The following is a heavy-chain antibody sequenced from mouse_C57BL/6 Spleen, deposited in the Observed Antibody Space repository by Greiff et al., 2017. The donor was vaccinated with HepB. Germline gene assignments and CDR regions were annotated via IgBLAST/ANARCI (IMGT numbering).Heavy chain of an antibody. J-gene: IGHJ2*01. D-gene: IGHD1-1*01. CDR1: GYSFTGYY. CDR2: INPSTGGT. Sequence: VQLKESGPELVKPGASVKISCKASGYSFTGYYMNWVKQSPEKSLEWIGEINPSTGGTTYNQKFKAKATLTVDKSSSTAYMQLKSLTSEDSAVYYCASGFYYYDYWGQGTTLTVSS. CDR3: ASGFYYYDY. V-gene: IGHV1-42*01.